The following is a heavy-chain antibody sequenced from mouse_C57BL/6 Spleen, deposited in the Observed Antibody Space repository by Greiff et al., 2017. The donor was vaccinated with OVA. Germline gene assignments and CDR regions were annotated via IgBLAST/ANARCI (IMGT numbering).Heavy chain of an antibody. D-gene: IGHD2-5*01. Sequence: QVQLQQSGAELVKPGASVKISCKASGYAFSSYWMNWVKQRPGKGLEWIGQIYPGDGDTNYNGKFKGKATLTADKSSSTAYMQLSSLTSEDSAVYFCARSDYSNYEGGYFDVWGTGTTVTVSS. CDR3: ARSDYSNYEGGYFDV. CDR1: GYAFSSYW. V-gene: IGHV1-80*01. J-gene: IGHJ1*03. CDR2: IYPGDGDT.